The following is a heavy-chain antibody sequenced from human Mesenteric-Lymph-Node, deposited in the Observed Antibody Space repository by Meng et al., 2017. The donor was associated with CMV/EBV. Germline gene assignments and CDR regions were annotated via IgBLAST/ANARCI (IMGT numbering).Heavy chain of an antibody. D-gene: IGHD3-3*01. CDR1: GYSFTDYY. J-gene: IGHJ6*02. Sequence: ASVKVSCKASGYSFTDYYIHWVRQAPGQGLEWMGWISAYNGNTNYAQKLQGRVTMTTDTSTSTAYMELRSLRSDDTAVYYCARESEDEWLSPLCMDVWGQGTTVTVSS. V-gene: IGHV1-18*04. CDR2: ISAYNGNT. CDR3: ARESEDEWLSPLCMDV.